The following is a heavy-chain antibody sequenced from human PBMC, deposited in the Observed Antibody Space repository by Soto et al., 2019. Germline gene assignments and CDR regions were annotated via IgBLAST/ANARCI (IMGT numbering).Heavy chain of an antibody. J-gene: IGHJ4*02. CDR1: EFTFSDYY. CDR3: ARGTNFDWLIPRDYYLDY. CDR2: ISSSGRTI. D-gene: IGHD3-9*01. V-gene: IGHV3-11*01. Sequence: QVQRVESGGGLVKPGGSLRLSCAASEFTFSDYYRTWIRQAPGKGLEWVSYISSSGRTINYADSVKGRFTISRDNAKNSLYLQMNSLRAEDTAVYYCARGTNFDWLIPRDYYLDYWGQGTLVAVSS.